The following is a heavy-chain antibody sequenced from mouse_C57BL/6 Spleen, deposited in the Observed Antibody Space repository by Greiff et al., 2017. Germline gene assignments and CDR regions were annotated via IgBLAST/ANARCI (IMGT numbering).Heavy chain of an antibody. Sequence: VQLQQPGAELVRPGSSVKLSCKASGYTFTSYWMHWVKQRPIQGLEWIGNIDPSDSETHYNQKFKDKATLTVDKSSSTAYMQLSSLTSEDSAVYYCARTEQDYGSSFAYWGQGTLVTVSA. CDR3: ARTEQDYGSSFAY. D-gene: IGHD1-1*01. CDR2: IDPSDSET. CDR1: GYTFTSYW. V-gene: IGHV1-52*01. J-gene: IGHJ3*01.